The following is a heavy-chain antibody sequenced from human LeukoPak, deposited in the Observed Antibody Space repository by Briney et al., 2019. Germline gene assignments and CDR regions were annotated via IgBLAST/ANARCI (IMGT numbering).Heavy chain of an antibody. J-gene: IGHJ4*02. D-gene: IGHD1-26*01. CDR3: ARAPPPVGATRGFDY. Sequence: SQTLSLTCTVSGVSISSGGYYWSWIRQHPGKGLEWIGYIYYSGSTYYNPSLKSRVTISVDTSKNQFSLKLSSVTAADTAVYYCARAPPPVGATRGFDYWGQGTLVTVSS. CDR2: IYYSGST. V-gene: IGHV4-31*03. CDR1: GVSISSGGYY.